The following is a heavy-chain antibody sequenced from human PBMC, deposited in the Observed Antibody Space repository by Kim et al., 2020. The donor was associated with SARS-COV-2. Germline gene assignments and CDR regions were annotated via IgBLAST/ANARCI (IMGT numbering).Heavy chain of an antibody. CDR2: TYYSGST. Sequence: SETLSRTCTVSGGSISSYSWSWIRQPPGKGLEWIGYTYYSGSTNYNPSLKSRVTISVDTSKNQFSLKLSSVTAADTAMYYCARDRIGYCSSISCSLHFDYWGQGTLVTVSS. J-gene: IGHJ4*02. CDR3: ARDRIGYCSSISCSLHFDY. D-gene: IGHD2-2*01. V-gene: IGHV4-59*01. CDR1: GGSISSYS.